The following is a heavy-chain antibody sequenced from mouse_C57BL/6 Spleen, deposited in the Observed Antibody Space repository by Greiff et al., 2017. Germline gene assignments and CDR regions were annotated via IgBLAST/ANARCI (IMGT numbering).Heavy chain of an antibody. CDR1: GYTFTSYW. CDR2: LNPSNGGT. V-gene: IGHV1-53*01. D-gene: IGHD2-5*01. J-gene: IGHJ1*03. CDR3: ATSPTYYSNYEYFDV. Sequence: QVQLQQPGTELVKPGASVKLSCKASGYTFTSYWLHWVKQRPGQGLEWIGNLNPSNGGTNYTEKFKSKATLTVDKSSSTAYMQLSSLTSEDSAVYYCATSPTYYSNYEYFDVWGTGTTVTVSS.